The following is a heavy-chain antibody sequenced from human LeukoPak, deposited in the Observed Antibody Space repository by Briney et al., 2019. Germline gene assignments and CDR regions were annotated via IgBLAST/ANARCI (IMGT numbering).Heavy chain of an antibody. CDR3: AKRRDSGGYRANDALDI. Sequence: GGFLRLSCAASGFTFSSHEMNWVRQAPGKGLEWVSSISGRGHNTYYADSMKGRGTISRDNSKNTLYLQMNSLRGADTAVYYCAKRRDSGGYRANDALDIWGQGTMVTVSS. D-gene: IGHD3-22*01. CDR1: GFTFSSHE. V-gene: IGHV3-23*01. CDR2: ISGRGHNT. J-gene: IGHJ3*02.